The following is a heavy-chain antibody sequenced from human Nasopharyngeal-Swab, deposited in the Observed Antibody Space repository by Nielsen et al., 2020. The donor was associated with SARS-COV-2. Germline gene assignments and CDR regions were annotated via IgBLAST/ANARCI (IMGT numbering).Heavy chain of an antibody. CDR3: ARETAAVDY. V-gene: IGHV7-4-1*01. CDR2: INTNTGNP. J-gene: IGHJ4*02. D-gene: IGHD6-13*01. Sequence: WVRQAPGQGLEWMGWINTNTGNPTYAQGFTGRFVFSLDTSVSTAYLQIGSLKAEDTAVYYCARETAAVDYWGQGTLVTVSS.